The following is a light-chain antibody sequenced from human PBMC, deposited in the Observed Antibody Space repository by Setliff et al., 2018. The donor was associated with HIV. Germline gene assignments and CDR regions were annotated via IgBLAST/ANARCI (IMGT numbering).Light chain of an antibody. CDR3: SSYTTSITFV. Sequence: QSVLTQPPYVPGAPGQSVTISCTGSTSDIGHYNRVSWYQQPPGAAPKLIMYEVSHRPSGVPDRFSGSKSGSTASLTISGLQPEDEADYYCSSYTTSITFVFGTGTKVTVL. CDR1: TSDIGHYNR. V-gene: IGLV2-18*02. CDR2: EVS. J-gene: IGLJ1*01.